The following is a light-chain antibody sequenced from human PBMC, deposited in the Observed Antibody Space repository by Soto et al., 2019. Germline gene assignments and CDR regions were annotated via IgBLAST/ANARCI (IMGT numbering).Light chain of an antibody. Sequence: DIHITQSPSSLSASVGDSVTLTCRASQRLFSFLNWYQQAPGRAPKLLISTAYKLQSGVPSRFSGSESGTEFTLTISSLQPEDFAIYFCQQTYSAPFTFGPGTKVDIK. V-gene: IGKV1-39*01. CDR2: TAY. CDR1: QRLFSF. J-gene: IGKJ3*01. CDR3: QQTYSAPFT.